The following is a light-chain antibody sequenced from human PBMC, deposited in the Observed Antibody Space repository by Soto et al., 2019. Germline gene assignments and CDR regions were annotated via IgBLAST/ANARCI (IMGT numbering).Light chain of an antibody. V-gene: IGKV4-1*01. CDR1: QSVLSSSHNMNY. CDR3: QQYYSTPLT. J-gene: IGKJ4*01. Sequence: IVLTQSPDSLSVSLGEGGTIICNCSQSVLSSSHNMNYLSWYPQKPRQPPKPLFYSSSTQECGVSGRFSGSGSRTDYTLTISCLQSEDVTFYYCQQYYSTPLTFGGGTKVDMK. CDR2: SSS.